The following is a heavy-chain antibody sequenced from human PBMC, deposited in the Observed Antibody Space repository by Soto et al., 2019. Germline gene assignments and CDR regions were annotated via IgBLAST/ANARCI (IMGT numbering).Heavy chain of an antibody. CDR1: GYTFTSYD. CDR3: RRSRLVTGRHYYYGPDV. D-gene: IGHD2-21*02. J-gene: IGHJ6*01. CDR2: MNPNLGNT. Sequence: QMQLVQSGAEVKKPGASVKVSCKASGYTFTSYDINWVRQASGQRPEWMGWMNPNLGNTDYAQRFQDRVTMTSDTYTRTAYMQLSNLESADTAVYDSRRSRLVTGRHYYYGPDVWGQGTRVTVSS. V-gene: IGHV1-8*01.